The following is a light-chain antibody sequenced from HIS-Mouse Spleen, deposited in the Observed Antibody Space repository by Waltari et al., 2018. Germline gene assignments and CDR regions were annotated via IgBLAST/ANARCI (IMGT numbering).Light chain of an antibody. J-gene: IGKJ3*01. V-gene: IGKV3-11*01. CDR1: QSVSSH. Sequence: EIVLTQSPATLSLSPGERATLSCRASQSVSSHLAWYQQKPGQAPRLLIYDASNRATGIPARFSGSGSGTDFTLTISSLEPEDFAVYYCQQRSNWPPEFTFGPGTKVDIK. CDR2: DAS. CDR3: QQRSNWPPEFT.